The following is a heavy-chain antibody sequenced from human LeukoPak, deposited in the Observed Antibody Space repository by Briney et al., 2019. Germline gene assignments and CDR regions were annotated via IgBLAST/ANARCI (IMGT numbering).Heavy chain of an antibody. D-gene: IGHD3-22*01. CDR2: ISGSSSII. CDR1: GFTFSSYS. J-gene: IGHJ3*02. V-gene: IGHV3-48*04. CDR3: ARSGATYYYDSGSRI. Sequence: PGGSLRLSCEASGFTFSSYSMNWVRQAPGKGLEWVSFISGSSSIIHYADSAKGRFTISRDNAKNSLYLQMNSLRAEDTAVYYCARSGATYYYDSGSRIWGQGTMVTVSS.